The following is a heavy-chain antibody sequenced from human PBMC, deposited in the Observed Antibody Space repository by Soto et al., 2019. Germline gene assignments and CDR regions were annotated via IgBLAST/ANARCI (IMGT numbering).Heavy chain of an antibody. V-gene: IGHV4-59*12. CDR1: GGSISIYY. J-gene: IGHJ5*02. D-gene: IGHD6-6*01. CDR2: IYYSGST. CDR3: ARISVQYSSLDVWFDP. Sequence: SETLSLTCTVSGGSISIYYWSLMRQPPGKGLEWIGYIYYSGSTNYNPSLKSRVNISVDTSKNQFYMKLSSVNAADTAVYYCARISVQYSSLDVWFDPWDQGTLITVSS.